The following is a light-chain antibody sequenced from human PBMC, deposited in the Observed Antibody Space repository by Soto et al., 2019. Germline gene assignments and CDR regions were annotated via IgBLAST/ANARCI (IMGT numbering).Light chain of an antibody. CDR2: SNN. V-gene: IGLV1-44*01. Sequence: QSVLTQPPSASGTPGQRVTISCSGSSSNIGSNTVNWYQQLPGTAPKLLIYSNNQLPSGVPDRFSGSKSGTSASLAISGLQSEDEAEFYCAAWDDSLIGVVFGGGTQLTVL. CDR3: AAWDDSLIGVV. CDR1: SSNIGSNT. J-gene: IGLJ2*01.